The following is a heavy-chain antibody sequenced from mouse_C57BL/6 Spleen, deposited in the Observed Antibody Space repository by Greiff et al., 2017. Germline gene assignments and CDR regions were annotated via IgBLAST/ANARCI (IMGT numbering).Heavy chain of an antibody. CDR1: GYTFTSYW. D-gene: IGHD1-1*01. V-gene: IGHV1-61*01. CDR3: AREITTPPGV. Sequence: QFQLQQPGAELVRPGSSVKLSCKASGYTFTSYWMDWVKQRPGQGLEWIGNIYPSDSETHYNQKFKDKATLTVDKSSSTAYMQLSSLTSEDSAVYYCAREITTPPGVWGTGTTVTVSS. CDR2: IYPSDSET. J-gene: IGHJ1*03.